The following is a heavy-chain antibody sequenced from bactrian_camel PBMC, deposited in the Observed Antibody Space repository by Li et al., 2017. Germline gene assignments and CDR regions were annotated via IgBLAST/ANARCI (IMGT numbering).Heavy chain of an antibody. J-gene: IGHJ4*01. Sequence: HVQLVESGGGLVQPGGSLRLSCAASGYDYIKYCLGWFRQGPGKEREGVAIIFGDGSTRYADSVKGRFTITKDPAENTLYLQMNSLKPEDTAMYTCAADELVRPPIWTAPTEYRYWGHGTQVTVS. CDR3: AADELVRPPIWTAPTEYRY. CDR1: GYDYIKYC. D-gene: IGHD3*01. CDR2: IIFGDGST. V-gene: IGHV3S26*01.